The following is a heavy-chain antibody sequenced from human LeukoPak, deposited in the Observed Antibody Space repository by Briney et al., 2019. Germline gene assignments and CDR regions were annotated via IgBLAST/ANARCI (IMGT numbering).Heavy chain of an antibody. V-gene: IGHV3-21*01. Sequence: PGGSLRLSCAASGFTFSSNSMNWVRKAPGKGLEWVSSISSRSTYIYYADSVKGRFTISRDNAKNSLYLQMNSLRAEDTAVYYCARDLDYFDYWGQGTLVIVSS. CDR2: ISSRSTYI. CDR1: GFTFSSNS. CDR3: ARDLDYFDY. J-gene: IGHJ4*02.